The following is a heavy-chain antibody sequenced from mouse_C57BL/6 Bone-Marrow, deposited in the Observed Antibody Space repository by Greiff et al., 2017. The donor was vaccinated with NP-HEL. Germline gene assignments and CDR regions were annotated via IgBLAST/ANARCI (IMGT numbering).Heavy chain of an antibody. CDR3: ARGLYYYGSSSYAMDY. J-gene: IGHJ4*01. Sequence: EVKLMESGGGLVKPGGSLKLSCAASGFTFSSYAMSWVRQTPEKRLEWVATLSDGGSYTYYPDNVKGRCTISRDNAKNNLYLQMSHLKSEDTAMYYCARGLYYYGSSSYAMDYWGQGTSVTVSS. V-gene: IGHV5-4*03. D-gene: IGHD1-1*01. CDR2: LSDGGSYT. CDR1: GFTFSSYA.